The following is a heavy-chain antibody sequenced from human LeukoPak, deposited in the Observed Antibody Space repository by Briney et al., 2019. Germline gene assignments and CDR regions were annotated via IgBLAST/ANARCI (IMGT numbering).Heavy chain of an antibody. J-gene: IGHJ3*02. V-gene: IGHV3-48*01. CDR3: ARDSGGSYGGGAFDI. CDR2: ISSSSSTI. D-gene: IGHD1-26*01. CDR1: GFTFSSYS. Sequence: GGSLRLSCAVSGFTFSSYSMNWVRQAPGKGLEWVSYISSSSSTIYYADSVKGRFTISRDNAKNSLYLQMNSLRAEDTAVYYCARDSGGSYGGGAFDIWGQGTMVTVSS.